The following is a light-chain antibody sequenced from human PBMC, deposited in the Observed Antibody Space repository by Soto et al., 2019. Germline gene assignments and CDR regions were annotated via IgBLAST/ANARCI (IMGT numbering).Light chain of an antibody. CDR1: QTIKHNF. Sequence: IVLTQSPGTLSLSPGQGATLSCRASQTIKHNFLAWYQQRPGQAPRLLIHAASIRATGTPDRFTGSASGTDFSLIISRLEAEDFAVYYCQQYGTSLSFGGGTRVQIK. CDR2: AAS. J-gene: IGKJ4*01. CDR3: QQYGTSLS. V-gene: IGKV3-20*01.